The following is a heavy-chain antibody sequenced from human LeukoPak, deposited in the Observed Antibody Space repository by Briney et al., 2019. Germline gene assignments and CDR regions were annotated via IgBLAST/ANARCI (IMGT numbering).Heavy chain of an antibody. V-gene: IGHV4-38-2*02. Sequence: PSETLSLTCTVSGYSISSGYYWGWIRQPPGKGLEWIGEINHSGSTNYNPSLKSRVTISVDTSKNQFSLKLSSVTAADTAVYYCARGPGYYYDSSGYFWGQGTLVTVSS. CDR2: INHSGST. J-gene: IGHJ4*02. CDR3: ARGPGYYYDSSGYF. CDR1: GYSISSGYY. D-gene: IGHD3-22*01.